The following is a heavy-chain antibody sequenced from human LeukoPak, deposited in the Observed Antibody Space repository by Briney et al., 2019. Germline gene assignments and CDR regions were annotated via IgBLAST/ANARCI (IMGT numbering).Heavy chain of an antibody. CDR3: ARDPPGTTIRRYYYYYGMDV. V-gene: IGHV1-18*01. D-gene: IGHD5-12*01. CDR2: ISAYNGNT. J-gene: IGHJ6*02. Sequence: GASVKVSCKASGYTFTSYGISWVRQAPGQGLEWMGWISAYNGNTNYAQKLQGRVTMTTDTSTSTAYMELRSLRSDDTAVYYCARDPPGTTIRRYYYYYGMDVWGQGTTVTVSS. CDR1: GYTFTSYG.